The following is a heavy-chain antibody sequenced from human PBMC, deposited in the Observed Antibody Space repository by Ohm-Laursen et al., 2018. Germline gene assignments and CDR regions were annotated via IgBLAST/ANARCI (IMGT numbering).Heavy chain of an antibody. CDR1: GYTFSSYD. J-gene: IGHJ5*02. D-gene: IGHD4-23*01. V-gene: IGHV1-8*02. Sequence: ASVKVSCKASGYTFSSYDIIWVRQAPGQGPEWLGWMNPNSHNTGYARKFLGRVSMTSDPSISTAYMELYSLTSEDTATYYCARAVRYQLLSDPWGQGTLVTVSS. CDR2: MNPNSHNT. CDR3: ARAVRYQLLSDP.